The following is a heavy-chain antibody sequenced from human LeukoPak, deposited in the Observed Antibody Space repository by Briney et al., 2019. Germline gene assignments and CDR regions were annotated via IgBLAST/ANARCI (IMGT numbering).Heavy chain of an antibody. Sequence: SETLSLTCIVSGDSIISRYWGWIRQPPGKGLEWIGYIYYTGNTNYNPSLKSRVTMSVDMSKNQFSLKMTSLTAADTAVCYCARDGRHDNNHWFDSWGQGTLVTVSA. CDR1: GDSIISRY. CDR2: IYYTGNT. V-gene: IGHV4-59*11. D-gene: IGHD5-24*01. J-gene: IGHJ5*01. CDR3: ARDGRHDNNHWFDS.